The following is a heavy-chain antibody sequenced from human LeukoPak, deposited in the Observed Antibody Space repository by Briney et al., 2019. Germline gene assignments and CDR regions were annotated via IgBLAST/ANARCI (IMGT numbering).Heavy chain of an antibody. CDR2: IHYRGKA. Sequence: SETLSLTCTVSGGSISGNYWTWTRQPPGKGLEWIGQIHYRGKADYNPSLRSRIIVSVDTSKNQMFLRLSSVTAADTAVYYCARDSSSGYYYYYMDVWGKGTTVTVSS. D-gene: IGHD6-6*01. CDR3: ARDSSSGYYYYYMDV. V-gene: IGHV4-59*12. CDR1: GGSISGNY. J-gene: IGHJ6*03.